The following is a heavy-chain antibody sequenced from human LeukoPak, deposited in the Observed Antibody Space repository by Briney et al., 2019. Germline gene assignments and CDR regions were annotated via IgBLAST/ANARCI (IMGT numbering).Heavy chain of an antibody. V-gene: IGHV4-38-2*01. D-gene: IGHD6-25*01. CDR2: IHHSGIT. CDR3: ARQYTSGSEYYFDC. CDR1: AYSISSGYY. Sequence: PSETLSLTCAVSAYSISSGYYWGWIRQPPGKGLEWIASIHHSGITYYNPSLKSRVTISVDTSKNHFSLKMSSVTAADSAVYYCARQYTSGSEYYFDCWGQGALVSVSS. J-gene: IGHJ4*02.